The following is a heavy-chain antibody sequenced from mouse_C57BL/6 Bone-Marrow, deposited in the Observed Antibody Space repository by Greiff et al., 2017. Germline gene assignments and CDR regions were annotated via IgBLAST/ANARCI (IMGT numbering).Heavy chain of an antibody. D-gene: IGHD3-2*02. CDR2: IDPSDSET. Sequence: VQLQQPGAELVRPGSSVKLSCKASGYTFTSYWMHWVKQRPIQGLEWIGNIDPSDSETHYNQKFKDKATLTVDKSSSTAYMQLSSLTSEDSAVYYCARRGDSSGPYYAMDYWGQGTSVTVSS. J-gene: IGHJ4*01. CDR3: ARRGDSSGPYYAMDY. CDR1: GYTFTSYW. V-gene: IGHV1-52*01.